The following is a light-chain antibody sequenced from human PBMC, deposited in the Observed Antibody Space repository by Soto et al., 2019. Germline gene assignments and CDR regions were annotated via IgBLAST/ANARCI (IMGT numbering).Light chain of an antibody. V-gene: IGKV3-15*01. CDR1: QSVSNN. J-gene: IGKJ4*01. Sequence: EVLMTQSPATLSVSPAERATLSCRASQSVSNNLAWYQQRPGQAPRLLIYFASTRATGIPARFSGSGSGTEFILTISSLQSEDFAVYYCQHYNNWPLTFGGGIKVETK. CDR2: FAS. CDR3: QHYNNWPLT.